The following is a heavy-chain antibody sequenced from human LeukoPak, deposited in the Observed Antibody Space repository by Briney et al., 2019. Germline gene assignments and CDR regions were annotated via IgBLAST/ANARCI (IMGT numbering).Heavy chain of an antibody. D-gene: IGHD1-14*01. CDR1: GYTFTGYY. CDR2: INPNSGGT. Sequence: ASVKVSCKASGYTFTGYYMHWVRQAPGQGLEWMGWINPNSGGTNYAQKFQGRVTMTRDTSISTAYMELSRLRSDDTAVYYCARDEVEARRYYYYYYMDVWGKGTTVTVSS. V-gene: IGHV1-2*02. J-gene: IGHJ6*03. CDR3: ARDEVEARRYYYYYYMDV.